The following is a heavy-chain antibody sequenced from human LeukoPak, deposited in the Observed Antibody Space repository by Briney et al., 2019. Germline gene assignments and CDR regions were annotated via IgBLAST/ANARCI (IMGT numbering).Heavy chain of an antibody. Sequence: GGSLRLSCAASGFTFSSYAMSWVRQAPGKGLKWVSPINDNGAGTYYADSVKGRSTISRDNSYNTVSLQMNSLRDEDTGVYYCAKGLRTGVGPYMGYHYYMDVWGKGATVTVSS. D-gene: IGHD3-16*01. J-gene: IGHJ6*03. CDR1: GFTFSSYA. CDR2: INDNGAGT. CDR3: AKGLRTGVGPYMGYHYYMDV. V-gene: IGHV3-23*01.